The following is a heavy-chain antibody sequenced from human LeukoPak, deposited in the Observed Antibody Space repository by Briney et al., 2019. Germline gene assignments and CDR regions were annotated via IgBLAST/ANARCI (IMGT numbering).Heavy chain of an antibody. Sequence: SETLSLTCTVSGYSISSGYYWGWIRQPPGKGLEWIGSIYNSGSTYYNPSLKSRVTMSVDTSKNQFSLKLSSVTAADTAVYYCATGRTNWNYFDHWGQGTLVTVSS. CDR3: ATGRTNWNYFDH. J-gene: IGHJ4*02. D-gene: IGHD1-20*01. CDR1: GYSISSGYY. CDR2: IYNSGST. V-gene: IGHV4-38-2*02.